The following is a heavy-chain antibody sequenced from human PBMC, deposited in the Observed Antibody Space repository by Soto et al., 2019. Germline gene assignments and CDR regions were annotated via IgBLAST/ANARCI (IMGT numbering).Heavy chain of an antibody. V-gene: IGHV4-59*08. Sequence: SETLSLTCTVSGGSITSYYWSWIRQPPGKGLEWIGYIYHSGSTNYNPSFKSRVTISVDTSKNQFSLKLTSVTAADTAVYYCARLYAEWLYWFDPWGQGTLVTVSS. CDR3: ARLYAEWLYWFDP. CDR2: IYHSGST. D-gene: IGHD3-3*01. CDR1: GGSITSYY. J-gene: IGHJ5*02.